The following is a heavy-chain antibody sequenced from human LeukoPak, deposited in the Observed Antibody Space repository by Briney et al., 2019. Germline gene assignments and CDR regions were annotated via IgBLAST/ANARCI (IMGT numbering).Heavy chain of an antibody. Sequence: GGPLSLSCAPSGFTFSRSWKHWVRQAPEKGLGWVSCISTDGAKTIYADSVKGRFTISRDNAKNTLFLQMNSLRAEDTAVYYCARDGYGFGAFDYWGQGTLVTVSS. CDR2: ISTDGAKT. CDR3: ARDGYGFGAFDY. CDR1: GFTFSRSW. J-gene: IGHJ4*02. D-gene: IGHD5-18*01. V-gene: IGHV3-74*01.